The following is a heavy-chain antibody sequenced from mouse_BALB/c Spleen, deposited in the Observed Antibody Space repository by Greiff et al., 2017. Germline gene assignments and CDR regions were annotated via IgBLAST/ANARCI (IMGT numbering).Heavy chain of an antibody. D-gene: IGHD1-1*01. J-gene: IGHJ2*01. CDR2: ISDGGSYT. CDR3: ARDRYYGSRGFDY. CDR1: GFTFSDYY. Sequence: DVKLVESGGGLVKPGGSLKLSCAASGFTFSDYYMYWVRQTPEKRLEWVATISDGGSYTYYPDSVKGRFTISRDNAKNNLYLQMSSLKSEDTAMYYCARDRYYGSRGFDYWGQGTTLTVSS. V-gene: IGHV5-4*02.